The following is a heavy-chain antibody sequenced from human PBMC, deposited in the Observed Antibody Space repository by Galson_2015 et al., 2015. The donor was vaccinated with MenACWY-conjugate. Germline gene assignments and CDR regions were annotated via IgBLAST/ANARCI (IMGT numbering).Heavy chain of an antibody. CDR3: ARLRWDGRAFDI. Sequence: CAISGDSVSTDTAWNWLRQSPSRGLEWLGRTYHNSKWSNDYAVSVKSRITINPDTSKNQFSLQLNSVTPEDTAVYYCARLRWDGRAFDIWGQGTMVTVSS. V-gene: IGHV6-1*01. CDR1: GDSVSTDTA. J-gene: IGHJ3*02. CDR2: TYHNSKWSN. D-gene: IGHD2-21*01.